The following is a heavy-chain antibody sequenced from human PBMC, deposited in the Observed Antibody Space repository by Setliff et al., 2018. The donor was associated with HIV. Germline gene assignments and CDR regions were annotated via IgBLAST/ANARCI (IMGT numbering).Heavy chain of an antibody. J-gene: IGHJ6*03. CDR2: IIPIFGTT. D-gene: IGHD1-26*01. CDR1: GGTFRNNP. Sequence: SVKVSCKASGGTFRNNPINWVRQAPGQGLEWMGGIIPIFGTTNYAQKFQDRVTITADESTSTVYMELGSLRSEDTAVYYCARAHSGSYYYYYYMDVWGKGTTVTVSS. V-gene: IGHV1-69*13. CDR3: ARAHSGSYYYYYYMDV.